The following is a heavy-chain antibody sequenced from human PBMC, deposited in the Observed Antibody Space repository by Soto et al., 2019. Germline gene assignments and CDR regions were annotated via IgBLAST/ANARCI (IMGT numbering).Heavy chain of an antibody. V-gene: IGHV1-18*01. J-gene: IGHJ6*02. D-gene: IGHD5-18*01. Sequence: ASVKVSCKASGYTFTSYGISWVRQAPGQGLEWMGWISAYNGNTNYAQKLQGRVTMTTDTSTSTAYMELRSLRSDDTAVYYCARYHVRDTAMVTLSYYYYGMDVWGQGTTVTVSS. CDR1: GYTFTSYG. CDR3: ARYHVRDTAMVTLSYYYYGMDV. CDR2: ISAYNGNT.